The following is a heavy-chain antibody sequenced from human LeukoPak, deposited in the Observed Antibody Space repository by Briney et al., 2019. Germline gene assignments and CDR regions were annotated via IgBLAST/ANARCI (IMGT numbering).Heavy chain of an antibody. Sequence: PGGSLRLSCAASGFTFRSYGMHWVRQAPGKGLEWVAFIRSDGNNKYYTDSVKGRFTISRDNSKNTLYLQMNSLRAEDTAVYYCAKEGKDIVVVPVAKQFDYWGQGTLVTVSS. CDR2: IRSDGNNK. J-gene: IGHJ4*02. V-gene: IGHV3-30*02. CDR1: GFTFRSYG. CDR3: AKEGKDIVVVPVAKQFDY. D-gene: IGHD2-2*01.